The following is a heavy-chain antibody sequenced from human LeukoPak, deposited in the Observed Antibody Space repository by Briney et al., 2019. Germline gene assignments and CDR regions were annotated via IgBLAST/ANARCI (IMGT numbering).Heavy chain of an antibody. CDR1: GGSISSYY. V-gene: IGHV4-59*01. CDR2: IYYSGST. CDR3: ARVNDTVVVWFDP. J-gene: IGHJ5*02. Sequence: SETLSLTCTVSGGSISSYYWSWIRQPPGKGLEWIGYIYYSGSTNYNPSLKSRVTISVDTSKNQFSLKLSSVTAADTAVYYCARVNDTVVVWFDPWGQGTLVTVSS. D-gene: IGHD2-2*01.